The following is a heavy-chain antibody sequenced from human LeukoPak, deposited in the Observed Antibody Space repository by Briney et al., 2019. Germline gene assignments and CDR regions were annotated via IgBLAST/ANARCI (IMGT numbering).Heavy chain of an antibody. Sequence: ASVKVSCKAPGYTFTSYGISWVRQAPGQGLEWMGWISAYNGNTNYAQKLQGRVTMTTDTSTSTAYMELRSLRSDDTAVYYCARVRYYYDSSGYLNWFDPWGQGTLVTVSS. CDR3: ARVRYYYDSSGYLNWFDP. J-gene: IGHJ5*02. CDR2: ISAYNGNT. CDR1: GYTFTSYG. V-gene: IGHV1-18*01. D-gene: IGHD3-22*01.